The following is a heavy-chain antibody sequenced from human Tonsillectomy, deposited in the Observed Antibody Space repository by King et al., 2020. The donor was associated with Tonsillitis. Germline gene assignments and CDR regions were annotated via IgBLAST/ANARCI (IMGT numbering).Heavy chain of an antibody. D-gene: IGHD3-16*01. J-gene: IGHJ4*02. CDR3: TRRSVGGMSAYYFTY. CDR2: MYNSGST. V-gene: IGHV4-39*07. CDR1: GDSMTSGNYY. Sequence: VQLQESGPGLVKPSETPSLTCSVSGDSMTSGNYYWGWIRQPPGKGLEWIGSMYNSGSTHYNTSLKSRVAISVDTSKNQFSLKLSSVTAADTAVYYCTRRSVGGMSAYYFTYWGQGALVTISS.